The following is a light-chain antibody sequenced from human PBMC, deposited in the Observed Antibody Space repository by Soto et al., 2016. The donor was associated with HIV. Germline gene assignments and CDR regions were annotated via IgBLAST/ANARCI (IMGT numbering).Light chain of an antibody. CDR3: QVWDSSSDHPWV. V-gene: IGLV3-1*01. CDR1: KLGDKY. J-gene: IGLJ3*02. CDR2: QDD. Sequence: SYELTQSPSVSVSPGQTASITCSGNKLGDKYACWYQQKPGQSPVLVIYQDDKRPSGIPERFSGSNSGNTATLTISRVEAGDEADYYCQVWDSSSDHPWVFGGGTKLTVL.